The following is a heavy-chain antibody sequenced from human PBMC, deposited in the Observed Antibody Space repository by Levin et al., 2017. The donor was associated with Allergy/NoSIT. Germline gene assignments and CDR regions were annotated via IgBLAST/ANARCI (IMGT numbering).Heavy chain of an antibody. D-gene: IGHD6-13*01. CDR3: ARDPYSSTWWYFDN. CDR2: ISSGSSTI. J-gene: IGHJ4*02. Sequence: LSLTCAASGFTFSSSSMNWVRQAPGKGLEWVSYISSGSSTIYYADSVKGRFTISRDNAKNTLFLQMNSLRAEDTAVYYCARDPYSSTWWYFDNWGQGTLVTVSS. V-gene: IGHV3-48*01. CDR1: GFTFSSSS.